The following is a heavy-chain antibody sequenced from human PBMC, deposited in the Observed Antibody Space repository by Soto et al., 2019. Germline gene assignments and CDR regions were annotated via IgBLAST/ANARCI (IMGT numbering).Heavy chain of an antibody. Sequence: QITLKESGPSLVKPTETLTLTCTFSGFSLSSSGVGVAWIRQPPGKPLEWLALIYWDDDKYTSPSLKSRLTITKDTSKNQLVLLMTTMDPVDTATYFCVHLLTGGRFDPWGQGTLVTVSS. D-gene: IGHD3-16*01. J-gene: IGHJ5*02. CDR1: GFSLSSSGVG. V-gene: IGHV2-5*02. CDR3: VHLLTGGRFDP. CDR2: IYWDDDK.